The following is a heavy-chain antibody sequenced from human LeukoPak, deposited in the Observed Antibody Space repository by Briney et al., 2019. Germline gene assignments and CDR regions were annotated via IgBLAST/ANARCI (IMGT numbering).Heavy chain of an antibody. Sequence: PSETLSLTCTVSGGSISSYYRSWIRQPPGKGLEWIGYIYYSGSTNYNPSLKSRVTISVDTSKNQFSLKLSSVTAADTAVYYCASSYYYGSWSYYGLVYFDYWGQGTLVTVSS. CDR2: IYYSGST. J-gene: IGHJ4*02. V-gene: IGHV4-59*01. CDR3: ASSYYYGSWSYYGLVYFDY. CDR1: GGSISSYY. D-gene: IGHD3-10*01.